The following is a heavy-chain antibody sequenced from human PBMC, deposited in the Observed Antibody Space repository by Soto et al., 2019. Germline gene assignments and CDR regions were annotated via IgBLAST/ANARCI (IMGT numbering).Heavy chain of an antibody. CDR2: IYYSGSA. V-gene: IGHV4-59*01. J-gene: IGHJ6*02. Sequence: SETLSLTCTVSGGSISSYYWSWIRQPPGKGLEWIGYIYYSGSANYNPSLKSRVTISVDTSKNQFSLKLSSVTAADTAVYYCARGVAMVRGHYGMDVWGQGTTVTVSS. D-gene: IGHD3-10*01. CDR3: ARGVAMVRGHYGMDV. CDR1: GGSISSYY.